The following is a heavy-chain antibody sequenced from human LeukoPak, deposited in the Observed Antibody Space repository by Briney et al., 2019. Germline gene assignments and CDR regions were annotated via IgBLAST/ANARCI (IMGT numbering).Heavy chain of an antibody. CDR1: GFTFTNYW. CDR2: ISSDSSTI. D-gene: IGHD3-10*02. J-gene: IGHJ6*04. CDR3: AELGITMIGGV. V-gene: IGHV3-48*01. Sequence: GGSLRLSCAASGFTFTNYWVSWVRQAPGKGLEWVSYISSDSSTIYYADSLKGRFTISRDNAKNSLSLLMSSLRAEDTAVYYCAELGITMIGGVWGKGTTVTISS.